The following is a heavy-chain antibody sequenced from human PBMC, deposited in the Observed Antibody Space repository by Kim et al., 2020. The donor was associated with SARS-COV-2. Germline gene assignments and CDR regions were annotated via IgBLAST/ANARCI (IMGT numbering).Heavy chain of an antibody. D-gene: IGHD2-2*01. Sequence: GGSLRLSCAASGFTFSSYGMHWVRQAPGKGLEWVAVISYDGSNKYYADSVKGRFTISRDNSKNTLYLQMNSLRAEDTAVYYCARGQYQLTVDYWGQGTLVTVSS. V-gene: IGHV3-30*03. CDR3: ARGQYQLTVDY. CDR1: GFTFSSYG. CDR2: ISYDGSNK. J-gene: IGHJ4*02.